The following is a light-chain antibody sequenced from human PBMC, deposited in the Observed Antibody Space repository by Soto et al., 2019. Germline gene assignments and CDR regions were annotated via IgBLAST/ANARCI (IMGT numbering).Light chain of an antibody. Sequence: QSVLTQPPSVSAAPGQKVTISCSGTSSNIGNKYVSWYQQLPGTAPKLLIYDNNKRPSGIPDRFSASKSGTSATLGITGPQTGDEAADYFGTWDSSLRAGVFGGGTKLTVL. CDR2: DNN. CDR3: GTWDSSLRAGV. J-gene: IGLJ2*01. V-gene: IGLV1-51*01. CDR1: SSNIGNKY.